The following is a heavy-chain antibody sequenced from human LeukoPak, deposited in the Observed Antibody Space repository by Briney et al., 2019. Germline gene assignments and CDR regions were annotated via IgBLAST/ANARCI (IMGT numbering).Heavy chain of an antibody. Sequence: SETLSLTRTVSGGSISSYYWSWIRQPPGKGLEWIGYIYYSGSTNYNPSLKSRVTISVDTSKNQFSLKLSSVTAAGTAVYYCARVRRVAAAGKVGYYFDYWGQGTLVTVSS. CDR3: ARVRRVAAAGKVGYYFDY. J-gene: IGHJ4*02. D-gene: IGHD6-13*01. V-gene: IGHV4-59*12. CDR1: GGSISSYY. CDR2: IYYSGST.